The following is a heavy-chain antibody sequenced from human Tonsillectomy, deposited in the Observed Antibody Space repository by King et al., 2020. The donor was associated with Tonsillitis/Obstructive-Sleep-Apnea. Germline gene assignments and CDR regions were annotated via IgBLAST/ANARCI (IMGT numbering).Heavy chain of an antibody. J-gene: IGHJ4*02. Sequence: VQLVESGGGLVKPGGSLRLSCAASGFTFSSYSMNWVRQAPGKGLGWVSSISSSSSYIYYADSVKGRFTISRDNAKNSLYLQMNSLRAEDTAVYYCARAGGSYYDYWGQGTLVTVSS. D-gene: IGHD1-26*01. CDR3: ARAGGSYYDY. V-gene: IGHV3-21*01. CDR2: ISSSSSYI. CDR1: GFTFSSYS.